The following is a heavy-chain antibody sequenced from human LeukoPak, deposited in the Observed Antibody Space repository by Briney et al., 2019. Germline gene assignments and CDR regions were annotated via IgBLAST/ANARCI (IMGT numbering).Heavy chain of an antibody. V-gene: IGHV4-39*01. J-gene: IGHJ1*01. CDR1: GGSISSSSYY. CDR3: ERLGFRDGYSWKYFQH. CDR2: IYYSGST. Sequence: SETLSLTCTVSGGSISSSSYYWGWIRQPPGKGLEWLGSIYYSGSTYYNPSLKSRVTISVDTSKNQFSLKLSSVTAADTAVYYCERLGFRDGYSWKYFQHWGQGTLVTVSS. D-gene: IGHD5-24*01.